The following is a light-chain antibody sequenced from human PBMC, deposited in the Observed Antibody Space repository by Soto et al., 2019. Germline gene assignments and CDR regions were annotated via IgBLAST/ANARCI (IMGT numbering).Light chain of an antibody. J-gene: IGKJ1*01. CDR1: QSVSSY. CDR2: DAS. V-gene: IGKV3-11*01. CDR3: EQRSNWPVT. Sequence: EIVLTQSPATLSLSPGEGATVSCRASQSVSSYLAWYQQKPGQTPRLLIYDASNRATDIPARFSASGSGTDFTLTISSLEPEDFAVYYWEQRSNWPVTFGQGTRVEIK.